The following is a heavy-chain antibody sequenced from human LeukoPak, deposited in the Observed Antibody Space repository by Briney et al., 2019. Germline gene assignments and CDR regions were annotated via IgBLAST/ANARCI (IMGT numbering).Heavy chain of an antibody. D-gene: IGHD4-17*01. CDR1: GFTISSYY. CDR3: ARRRGGDYGMYYYYYMDV. CDR2: IYYSGST. V-gene: IGHV4-59*01. Sequence: SETLSLTCTVSGFTISSYYWSWLRQPPGKGLEWIGYIYYSGSTNNNTYLKSRVTISVDTSKEQFSLKLSSVTAADTAVYYCARRRGGDYGMYYYYYMDVWGKGTTVTVSS. J-gene: IGHJ6*03.